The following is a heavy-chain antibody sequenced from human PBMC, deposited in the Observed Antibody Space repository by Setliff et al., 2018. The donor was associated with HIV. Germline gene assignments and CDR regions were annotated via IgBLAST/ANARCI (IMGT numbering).Heavy chain of an antibody. Sequence: ASVKVSCKASGYTFTSYYMHWVRQAPGQGLEWMGIINPSGGSTSYAQKFQGRVTMTRDTSTSTVHMELSSLRSEDTAVYYCARGGSSGWPSNWFDPWGQGTLVTVSS. CDR2: INPSGGST. CDR3: ARGGSSGWPSNWFDP. V-gene: IGHV1-46*01. CDR1: GYTFTSYY. J-gene: IGHJ5*02. D-gene: IGHD6-19*01.